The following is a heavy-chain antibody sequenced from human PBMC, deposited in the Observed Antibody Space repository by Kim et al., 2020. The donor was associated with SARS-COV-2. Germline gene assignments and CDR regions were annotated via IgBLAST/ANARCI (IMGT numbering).Heavy chain of an antibody. CDR1: GFTFSSYS. CDR2: ISSSSSYI. CDR3: AREQRLAFNYYDSSGYELGLDY. Sequence: GGSLRLSCAASGFTFSSYSMNWVRQAPGKGLEWVSSISSSSSYIYYADSVKGRFTISRDNAKNSLYLQMNSLRAEDTAVYYCAREQRLAFNYYDSSGYELGLDYWGQGTLVTVSS. D-gene: IGHD3-22*01. V-gene: IGHV3-21*01. J-gene: IGHJ4*02.